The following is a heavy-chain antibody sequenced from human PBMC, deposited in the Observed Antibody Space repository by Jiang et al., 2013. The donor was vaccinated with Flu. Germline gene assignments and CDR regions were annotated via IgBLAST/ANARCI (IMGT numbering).Heavy chain of an antibody. CDR2: IYDSGST. CDR1: GGSISSYY. J-gene: IGHJ6*02. D-gene: IGHD4-23*01. Sequence: PGLVKPSETLSLTCTVSGGSISSYYWSWIRQPPGKGLEWIGYIYDSGSTKYNPSLKSRVTISADTSKNQFSLKLSSVTAADTAVYYCARDADYGGKKTYFYYGMDVWGQGTTVTVSS. CDR3: ARDADYGGKKTYFYYGMDV. V-gene: IGHV4-59*01.